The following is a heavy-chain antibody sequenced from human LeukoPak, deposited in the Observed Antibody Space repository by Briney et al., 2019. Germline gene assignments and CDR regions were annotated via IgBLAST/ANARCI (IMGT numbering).Heavy chain of an antibody. Sequence: SXXLSLTCAVYGGSFSGYYWSWIRQPPGKGLEWIGEINHSGSSNYNTSLKSRVSISVEKSKKKFSLKLRYVDAADTAVYYCASRGYCTSTSCLRLNWFDPWGQGTLVTVSS. J-gene: IGHJ5*02. CDR2: INHSGSS. V-gene: IGHV4-34*01. D-gene: IGHD2-2*01. CDR1: GGSFSGYY. CDR3: ASRGYCTSTSCLRLNWFDP.